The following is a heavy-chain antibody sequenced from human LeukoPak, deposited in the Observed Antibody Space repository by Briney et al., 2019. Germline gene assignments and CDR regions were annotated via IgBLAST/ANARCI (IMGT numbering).Heavy chain of an antibody. CDR3: AELGITMIGGV. CDR1: GFSFSNSW. CDR2: IKSDGSQK. Sequence: GGSLRLSCAASGFSFSNSWMSWVRQAPERGLGWVANIKSDGSQKDYVDSVKGRFTVSRDNAKNSVYLEMNSLRAEDTAVYYCAELGITMIGGVWGKGTTVTISS. D-gene: IGHD3-10*02. J-gene: IGHJ6*04. V-gene: IGHV3-7*01.